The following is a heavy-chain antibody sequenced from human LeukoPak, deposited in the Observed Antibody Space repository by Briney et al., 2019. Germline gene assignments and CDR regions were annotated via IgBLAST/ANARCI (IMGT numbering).Heavy chain of an antibody. CDR3: ARRLIRNDAFDI. D-gene: IGHD2-8*01. V-gene: IGHV1-2*02. Sequence: ASVKVSYKASGYTFIGYYLHWVRQAPGQGLEWMGWINPHNGDTNYAQKFQGRVTMTRDTSITTDYMDLSRLRSDDTAVYYCARRLIRNDAFDIWGQGTMVTVSS. CDR1: GYTFIGYY. J-gene: IGHJ3*02. CDR2: INPHNGDT.